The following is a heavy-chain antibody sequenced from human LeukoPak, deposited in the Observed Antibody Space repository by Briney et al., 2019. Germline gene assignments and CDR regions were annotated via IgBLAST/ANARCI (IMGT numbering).Heavy chain of an antibody. V-gene: IGHV3-23*01. D-gene: IGHD2-15*01. CDR1: GFTFSSYA. CDR2: ISGSGGST. J-gene: IGHJ6*02. Sequence: GGSLTLSCAASGFTFSSYAMICVRQAPGKGLEWVSAISGSGGSTYYADSVKGRFTISRDNSKNTLYLQMNSLRAEDTAVYYCAKDGYYCSGGSCYPAAYYGMDVWGQGTTVTVSS. CDR3: AKDGYYCSGGSCYPAAYYGMDV.